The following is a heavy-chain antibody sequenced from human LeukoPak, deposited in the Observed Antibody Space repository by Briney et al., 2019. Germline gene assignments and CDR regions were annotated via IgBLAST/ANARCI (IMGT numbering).Heavy chain of an antibody. J-gene: IGHJ4*02. CDR1: GYTFTSYY. D-gene: IGHD6-13*01. CDR2: INPNSGGT. V-gene: IGHV1-2*02. Sequence: GASVKVSCKASGYTFTSYYMHWVRQAPGQGLEWMGWINPNSGGTNYAQKFQGRVTMTRDTSISTAYMELSRLRSDDTAVYYCAKTYPGVAAAGRVLGYWGQGTLVTVSS. CDR3: AKTYPGVAAAGRVLGY.